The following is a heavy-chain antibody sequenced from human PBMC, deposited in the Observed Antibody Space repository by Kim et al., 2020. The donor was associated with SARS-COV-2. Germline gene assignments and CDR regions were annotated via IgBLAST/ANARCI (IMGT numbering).Heavy chain of an antibody. D-gene: IGHD3-16*02. CDR1: GFTFSGSA. J-gene: IGHJ6*02. CDR2: IRTKANSYAT. V-gene: IGHV3-73*01. Sequence: GGSLRLSCAASGFTFSGSAMHWVRQASGKGLEWVGRIRTKANSYATAYAASVKGRFTISRDDSKNTAYLQMNSLKTEDTAVYYCTPLEDPRLGELSSRLYYYYYGMDVWGQGTTVTVSS. CDR3: TPLEDPRLGELSSRLYYYYYGMDV.